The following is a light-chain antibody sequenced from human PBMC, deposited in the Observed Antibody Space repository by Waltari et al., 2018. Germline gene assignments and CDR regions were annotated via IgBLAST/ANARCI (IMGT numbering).Light chain of an antibody. CDR3: QQRSNWPLT. V-gene: IGKV3-11*01. CDR2: AAS. J-gene: IGKJ4*01. Sequence: EIVLTQSPATLSLSPGERATLSCRASQGVSSYLAWYQQKPGKAPRLLIYAASNRATGIPARFSGSGSGTDFTLTISSLEPEDFAVYYCQQRSNWPLTFGGGTKVEIK. CDR1: QGVSSY.